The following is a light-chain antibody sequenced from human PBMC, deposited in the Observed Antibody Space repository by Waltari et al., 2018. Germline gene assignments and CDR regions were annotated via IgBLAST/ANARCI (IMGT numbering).Light chain of an antibody. Sequence: ELVFTQSPATLSSSPGERATLSCRASQSVSSFLAWYQQKRGQAPRLLIYDASSRATGIPARFSGSGSGTDFTLTISSLEPEDFAVYYCQQRKTWPITFGQGTRLEIK. V-gene: IGKV3-11*01. CDR1: QSVSSF. J-gene: IGKJ5*01. CDR2: DAS. CDR3: QQRKTWPIT.